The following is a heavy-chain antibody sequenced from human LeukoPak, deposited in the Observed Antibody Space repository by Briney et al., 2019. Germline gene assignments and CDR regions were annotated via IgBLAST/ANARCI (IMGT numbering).Heavy chain of an antibody. CDR3: ARGGSTGTNLNWVDP. CDR1: GFTVSSNY. J-gene: IGHJ5*02. V-gene: IGHV3-53*01. CDR2: IYSGGST. D-gene: IGHD1-1*01. Sequence: GGSLRLSCAASGFTVSSNYMSWVRQAPGKGLEWVSVIYSGGSTYYADSVKGRFTISRDNSKNTLYLQMNSLRAEDTAVYYCARGGSTGTNLNWVDPWGQGTLVTVSS.